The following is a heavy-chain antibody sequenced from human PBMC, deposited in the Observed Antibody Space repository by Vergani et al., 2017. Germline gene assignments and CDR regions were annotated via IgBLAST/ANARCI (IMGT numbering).Heavy chain of an antibody. J-gene: IGHJ5*02. CDR2: INPSGGST. V-gene: IGHV1-46*01. CDR3: ARDSRYCRSTSCYVGRDQFDP. Sequence: QVQLVQSGAEVKKPGASVKVSCKASGYTFTSYYMHWVRQAPGQGLEWMGIINPSGGSTSYAQKFQGRVTMTRDTSTSTVYMELSSLRSEDTAVYYCARDSRYCRSTSCYVGRDQFDPWGQGTLVTVSS. CDR1: GYTFTSYY. D-gene: IGHD2-2*01.